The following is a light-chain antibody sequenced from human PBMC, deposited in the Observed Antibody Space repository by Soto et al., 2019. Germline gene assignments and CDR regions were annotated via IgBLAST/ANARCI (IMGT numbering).Light chain of an antibody. CDR3: QVWDSGSSHVV. Sequence: SSELTQPPSVSVAPGKTASISCGGNDIGSKGVHWYQQKPGQAPVLVIYSDTDLPPVIPERFSGSNSATLATLTISRVEAGDEEDYYCQVWDSGSSHVVFGGGTKLTVL. CDR1: DIGSKG. J-gene: IGLJ2*01. CDR2: SDT. V-gene: IGLV3-21*01.